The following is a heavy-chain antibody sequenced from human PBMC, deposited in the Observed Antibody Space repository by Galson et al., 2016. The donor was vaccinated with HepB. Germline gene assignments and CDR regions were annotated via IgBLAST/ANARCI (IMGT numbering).Heavy chain of an antibody. CDR1: GYTFTSHY. D-gene: IGHD7-27*01. CDR3: ARESLGAFDI. J-gene: IGHJ3*02. CDR2: INPNGGSP. V-gene: IGHV1-46*01. Sequence: SVKVSCKASGYTFTSHYLHWVRQAPGQGLEWIGIINPNGGSPRYAQKFLGRVHMTRDTSTSTIYMELGSLTSEDTAVIYCARESLGAFDIWGQGTMVTVSS.